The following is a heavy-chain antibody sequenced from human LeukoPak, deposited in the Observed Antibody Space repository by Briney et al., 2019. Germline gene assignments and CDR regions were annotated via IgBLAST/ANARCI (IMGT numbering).Heavy chain of an antibody. D-gene: IGHD3-22*01. J-gene: IGHJ4*02. Sequence: TGGSLRLSCAASGFTFSSYAMHWVRQAPGKGLEYVSAINSNGGSTYYANSVKGRFTISRDNSKNTLYLQMGSLRAEDMAVYYCARASGYYDSSGYYDYWGQGTLVTVSS. V-gene: IGHV3-64*01. CDR3: ARASGYYDSSGYYDY. CDR1: GFTFSSYA. CDR2: INSNGGST.